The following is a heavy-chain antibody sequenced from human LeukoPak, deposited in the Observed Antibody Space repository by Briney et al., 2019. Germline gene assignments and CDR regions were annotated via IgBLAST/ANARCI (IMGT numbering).Heavy chain of an antibody. J-gene: IGHJ3*02. CDR1: GFTFDNYW. CDR3: ARARGWLSADAFDI. Sequence: PGGSLRLSCAASGFTFDNYWMHWVRQAPEKGLVWVSLINSDESSTNYADSVKGRFTISRDNAKNTLSLQMNSLRAEDTAVYYCARARGWLSADAFDIWGQGTMVTVSS. D-gene: IGHD5-24*01. V-gene: IGHV3-74*01. CDR2: INSDESST.